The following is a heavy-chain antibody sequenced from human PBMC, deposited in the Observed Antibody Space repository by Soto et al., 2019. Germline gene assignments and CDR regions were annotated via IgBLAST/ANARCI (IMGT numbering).Heavy chain of an antibody. CDR3: ARDGATARPYHDF. CDR1: GYSFTNYW. Sequence: PGECLKISGKGSGYSFTNYWIGWVRQMPGQGLDWMGIIYPGDSDTRYSPSFQGQVTISADKSISTAYLQWNSLRVEDTAVYYCARDGATARPYHDFWGQGALVTVSS. CDR2: IYPGDSDT. J-gene: IGHJ4*02. D-gene: IGHD6-6*01. V-gene: IGHV5-51*01.